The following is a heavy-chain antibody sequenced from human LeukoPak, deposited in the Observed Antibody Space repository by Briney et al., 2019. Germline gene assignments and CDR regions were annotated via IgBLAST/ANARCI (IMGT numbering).Heavy chain of an antibody. Sequence: GESLKISCKGSGYSFTSYWIGWARQMPGKGLEWMGIIYPGDSDTRYSPSFQGQVTISADKSISTAYLQWSSLKASDTAMYYCARLQSGYSSGSSHFDYWGQGTLVTVSS. V-gene: IGHV5-51*01. D-gene: IGHD6-19*01. CDR2: IYPGDSDT. CDR1: GYSFTSYW. CDR3: ARLQSGYSSGSSHFDY. J-gene: IGHJ4*02.